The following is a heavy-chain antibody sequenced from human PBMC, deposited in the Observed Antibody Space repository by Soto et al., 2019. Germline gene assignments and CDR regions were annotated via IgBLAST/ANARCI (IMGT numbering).Heavy chain of an antibody. CDR1: GGTFSSYA. D-gene: IGHD3-16*01. J-gene: IGHJ6*02. V-gene: IGHV1-69*01. CDR2: IIPIFGTA. Sequence: QVQLVQSGAEVKKPGSSVKVSCKASGGTFSSYAISWVRQAPGQGLEWMGGIIPIFGTANYAQKFQGRVTITADESTRTAYMELSSLRSEDTAVYYCAREWGRGWLHNGSYYYYGMDVWGQGTTVTVSS. CDR3: AREWGRGWLHNGSYYYYGMDV.